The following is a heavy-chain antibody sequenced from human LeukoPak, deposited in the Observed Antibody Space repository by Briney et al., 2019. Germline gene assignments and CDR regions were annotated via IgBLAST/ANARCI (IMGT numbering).Heavy chain of an antibody. CDR2: ISAYNGNT. D-gene: IGHD3-9*01. Sequence: ASVKVSCKASGYIFSKYGISWVRQAPGHGLEWMGWISAYNGNTNYAQKLQGRVTMTTDTSTSTAYMELRSLRSDDTAVFYCARSQGKNDWSYFDSWGQGTLVTVSS. V-gene: IGHV1-18*01. CDR1: GYIFSKYG. CDR3: ARSQGKNDWSYFDS. J-gene: IGHJ4*02.